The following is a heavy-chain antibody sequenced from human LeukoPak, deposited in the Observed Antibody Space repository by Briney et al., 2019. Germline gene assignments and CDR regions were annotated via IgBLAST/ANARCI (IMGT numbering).Heavy chain of an antibody. CDR2: ISAYNGNR. D-gene: IGHD6-13*01. CDR1: GYTFTSYG. V-gene: IGHV1-18*01. Sequence: ASVKVSCKASGYTFTSYGISWVRQAPGQGLEWMGWISAYNGNRNYAQKLQGRVTMTTDTSTSTAYMELRSLRSDDTAMYYCAREGIRIAAAGTIDYWGQGTLVTVSS. CDR3: AREGIRIAAAGTIDY. J-gene: IGHJ4*02.